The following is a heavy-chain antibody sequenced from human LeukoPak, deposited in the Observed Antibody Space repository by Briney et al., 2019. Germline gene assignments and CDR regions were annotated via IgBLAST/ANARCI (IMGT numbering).Heavy chain of an antibody. D-gene: IGHD3-22*01. Sequence: SETLSLTCTVSGGSISSYYWSWIRQPAGKGLEWIGRIYTSGSTNYNPSLKSRVTMSVDTSKNQFSLKLSSVTAADTAVYYCARGDYDSSGYQTDDAFDIWGQGTMVTVSS. J-gene: IGHJ3*02. CDR1: GGSISSYY. CDR2: IYTSGST. V-gene: IGHV4-4*07. CDR3: ARGDYDSSGYQTDDAFDI.